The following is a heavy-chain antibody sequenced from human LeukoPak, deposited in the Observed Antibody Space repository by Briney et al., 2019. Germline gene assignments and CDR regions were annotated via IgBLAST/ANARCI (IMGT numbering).Heavy chain of an antibody. D-gene: IGHD3-3*01. CDR2: INPNSGGT. CDR3: ARVEVRFLEWLLHPADY. CDR1: GYTFTGYY. Sequence: ASVEVSCKASGYTFTGYYMHWVRQAPGQGLEWMGWINPNSGGTNYAQKFQGRVPMTRDTSISTAYMELSRLRSDDTAVYYCARVEVRFLEWLLHPADYWGQGTLVTVSS. J-gene: IGHJ4*02. V-gene: IGHV1-2*02.